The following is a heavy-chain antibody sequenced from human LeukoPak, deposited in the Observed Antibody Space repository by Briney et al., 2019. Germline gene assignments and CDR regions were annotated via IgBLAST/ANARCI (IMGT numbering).Heavy chain of an antibody. J-gene: IGHJ6*03. CDR2: IIPIFGTA. D-gene: IGHD6-19*01. CDR3: ARSLEQWLVRLDYYYYMDV. V-gene: IGHV1-69*13. Sequence: SVKVSCKASGGTFSSYAISWVRQAPGQGLEGMGGIIPIFGTANYAQKFQGRVTITADESTSTAYMELSSLRSEDTAVYYCARSLEQWLVRLDYYYYMDVWGKGTTVTISS. CDR1: GGTFSSYA.